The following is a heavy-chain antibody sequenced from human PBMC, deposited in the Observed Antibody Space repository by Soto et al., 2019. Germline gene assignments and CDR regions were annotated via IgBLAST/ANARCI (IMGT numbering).Heavy chain of an antibody. CDR3: ARSNPSRPDY. CDR1: GGSISSGDYY. D-gene: IGHD5-12*01. V-gene: IGHV4-61*08. Sequence: SETLSLTCTVSGGSISSGDYYWNWIRQSPGKGLEWIGYIYSSGSTHYNPSLQNRVTISIDTSKNQVSLKVNSVTAADTAVYYCARSNPSRPDYWGQGTLVTVSS. CDR2: IYSSGST. J-gene: IGHJ4*02.